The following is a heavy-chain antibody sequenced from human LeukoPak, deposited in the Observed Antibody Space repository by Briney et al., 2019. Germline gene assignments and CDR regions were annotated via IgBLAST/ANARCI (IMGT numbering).Heavy chain of an antibody. Sequence: GGSLRLSCTSSGFSISYKYMSWVRQAPGKGLEWVSTSYSDGGTYYADSLKGRFTISRDASKNTLYLQMHSLRAEDTAVYYCARAEDWGAVAGAYFFDYWGQGTLVTVYS. CDR3: ARAEDWGAVAGAYFFDY. V-gene: IGHV3-53*01. J-gene: IGHJ4*02. CDR2: SYSDGGT. CDR1: GFSISYKY. D-gene: IGHD6-19*01.